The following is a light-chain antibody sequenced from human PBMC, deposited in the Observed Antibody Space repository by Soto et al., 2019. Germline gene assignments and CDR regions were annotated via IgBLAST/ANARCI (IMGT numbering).Light chain of an antibody. Sequence: DIVLTQSPATLSLSPGERATLSCRASQSVSSYLAWYQQKPGQAPRLLIYDASNRATGVPARFSGSGSGTDFTLTISSLEPEDFAVYYCQQRNSWPPYTFGQGTKVEIK. CDR1: QSVSSY. CDR2: DAS. J-gene: IGKJ2*01. V-gene: IGKV3-11*01. CDR3: QQRNSWPPYT.